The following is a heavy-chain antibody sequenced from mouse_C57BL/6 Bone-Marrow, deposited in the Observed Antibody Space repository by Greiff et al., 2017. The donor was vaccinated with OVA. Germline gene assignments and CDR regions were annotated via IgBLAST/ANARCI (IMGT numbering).Heavy chain of an antibody. J-gene: IGHJ2*01. Sequence: QVQLQQPGAELVMPGASVKLSCKASGYTFTSYWMHWVKQRPGQGLEWIGEIDPSDSYTNYNQKFKGKSTLTVDKSSSTAYMQLSSLTSEDAAVYYCASSGGLYYWSSYDYWGQGTTLTVSS. CDR3: ASSGGLYYWSSYDY. CDR1: GYTFTSYW. D-gene: IGHD1-1*01. CDR2: IDPSDSYT. V-gene: IGHV1-69*01.